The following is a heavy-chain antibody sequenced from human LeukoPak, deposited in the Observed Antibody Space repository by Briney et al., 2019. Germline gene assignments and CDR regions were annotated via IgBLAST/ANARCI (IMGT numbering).Heavy chain of an antibody. CDR3: VRDREGDFWSGYQPYYFDY. Sequence: ASVKVSCKASGGTFSSYAISWVRQAPGQGLEWMGGIIPIFGTANYAQKFQGRVTITADESTSTACMELSSLRSEDTAVYYCVRDREGDFWSGYQPYYFDYWGQGTLVTVSS. J-gene: IGHJ4*02. CDR2: IIPIFGTA. D-gene: IGHD3-3*01. CDR1: GGTFSSYA. V-gene: IGHV1-69*13.